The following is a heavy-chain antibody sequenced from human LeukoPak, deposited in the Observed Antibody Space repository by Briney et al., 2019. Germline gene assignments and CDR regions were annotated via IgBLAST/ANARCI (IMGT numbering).Heavy chain of an antibody. V-gene: IGHV5-51*03. CDR2: IYPGDSDT. Sequence: GESLKISCKGSGYSFTSYWIGWVRQMPGKGLGWMGIIYPGDSDTRYSPSFQGQVTISADKSISTAYLQWSSLKASDTAMYYCARDIRYCSSTSCCTLRVGDAFDIWGQGTMVTVSS. CDR1: GYSFTSYW. CDR3: ARDIRYCSSTSCCTLRVGDAFDI. D-gene: IGHD2-2*01. J-gene: IGHJ3*02.